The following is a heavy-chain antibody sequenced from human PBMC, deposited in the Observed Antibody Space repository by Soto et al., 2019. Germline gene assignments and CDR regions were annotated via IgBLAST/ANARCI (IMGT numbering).Heavy chain of an antibody. CDR1: GYRFSTYG. D-gene: IGHD3-3*01. CDR2: ISAYNGNR. Sequence: QVQLVQSGAEVRKPGASVKVSCKTSGYRFSTYGIHWVRQAPGQGLEWMGWISAYNGNRVFAQKFQGRVTMTTDTSTNTASMELTTLRSDDTAVAYCARDRVEGVLRGSPQLSWGQGTLVTVSS. CDR3: ARDRVEGVLRGSPQLS. J-gene: IGHJ5*02. V-gene: IGHV1-18*01.